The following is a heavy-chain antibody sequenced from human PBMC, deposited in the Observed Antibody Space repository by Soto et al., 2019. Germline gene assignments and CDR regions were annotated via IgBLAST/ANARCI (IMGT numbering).Heavy chain of an antibody. CDR2: IYYSGST. CDR1: GGSISSYY. V-gene: IGHV4-59*08. CDR3: ARRAYYHSSGWFEFDY. D-gene: IGHD6-19*01. Sequence: PSETLSLTCTVSGGSISSYYWSWIRQPPGKGLEWIGYIYYSGSTNYNPSLKSRVTISVDTSKNQFSLKLSSVTAADTAVYYCARRAYYHSSGWFEFDYWGQGTLVTVSS. J-gene: IGHJ4*02.